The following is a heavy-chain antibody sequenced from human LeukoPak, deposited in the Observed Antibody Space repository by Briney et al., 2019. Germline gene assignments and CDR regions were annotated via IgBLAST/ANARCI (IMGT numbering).Heavy chain of an antibody. D-gene: IGHD6-19*01. CDR2: TSAYNGNT. Sequence: ASVKVSCKASGYTFTSYGISWVRQAPGQGLEWMGWTSAYNGNTNYAQKLQGRVTMTTDTSTSTAYMELRSLRSDDTAVYYCARVLIAVAGIYYCYGMDVWGQGTTVSVSS. CDR3: ARVLIAVAGIYYCYGMDV. J-gene: IGHJ6*02. V-gene: IGHV1-18*01. CDR1: GYTFTSYG.